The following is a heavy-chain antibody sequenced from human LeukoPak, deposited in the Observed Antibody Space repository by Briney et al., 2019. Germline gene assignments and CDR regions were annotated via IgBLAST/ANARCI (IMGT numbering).Heavy chain of an antibody. J-gene: IGHJ4*02. CDR2: IKQDGSEE. CDR1: GFTFSNYW. Sequence: GGSLRLSCVASGFTFSNYWMSWVRQAPGKGLEWVANIKQDGSEEYYVDSVKGRFTISRDNAENSQYLQMNSLRAEDTAVYYCAKSGYGNNWYRDYWGQGTLVTVSS. D-gene: IGHD6-13*01. CDR3: AKSGYGNNWYRDY. V-gene: IGHV3-7*01.